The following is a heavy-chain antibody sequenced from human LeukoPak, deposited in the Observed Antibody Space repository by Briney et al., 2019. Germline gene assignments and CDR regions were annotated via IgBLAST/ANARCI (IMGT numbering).Heavy chain of an antibody. CDR1: GGSFSGYY. CDR3: ARARSLRCYDCSGLNSSFGY. CDR2: INHSGST. J-gene: IGHJ4*02. V-gene: IGHV4-34*01. D-gene: IGHD3-22*01. Sequence: SETLSLTCAVYGGSFSGYYWSWIRQPPGKGLEWIGEINHSGSTNHNPSLKSRVTISVDTSKNKFSLKLSSVTAADTAVYYCARARSLRCYDCSGLNSSFGYWGQGTLVTVSS.